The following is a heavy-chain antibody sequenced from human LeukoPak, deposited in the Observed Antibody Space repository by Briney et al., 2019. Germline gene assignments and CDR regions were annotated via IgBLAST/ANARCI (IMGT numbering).Heavy chain of an antibody. CDR2: ISSSSSYI. V-gene: IGHV3-21*01. J-gene: IGHJ4*02. CDR3: ARAPQKRFDY. Sequence: GSLRLSCAASGFDFSNYWMYWVRQAPGKGLEWVSSISSSSSYIYYADSVKGRFTISRDNAKNSLYLQMNSLRAEDTAVYYCARAPQKRFDYWGQGTLVTVSS. CDR1: GFDFSNYW.